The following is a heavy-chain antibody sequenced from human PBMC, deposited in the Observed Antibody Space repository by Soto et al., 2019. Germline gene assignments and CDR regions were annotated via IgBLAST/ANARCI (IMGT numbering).Heavy chain of an antibody. Sequence: ASVKVSCKASGYTFTSSGFIWVRQAPGQGLEWMGWISAYSGNTNYAQKLQGRVTMTTDTSTSTAYMELRSLRSDDTAVYYRARDPPNHEGVWGQGTMVTVSS. V-gene: IGHV1-18*01. J-gene: IGHJ3*01. CDR3: ARDPPNHEGV. CDR2: ISAYSGNT. CDR1: GYTFTSSG.